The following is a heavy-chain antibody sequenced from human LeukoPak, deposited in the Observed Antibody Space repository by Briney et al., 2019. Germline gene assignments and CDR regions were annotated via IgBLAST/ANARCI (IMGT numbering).Heavy chain of an antibody. CDR2: IRVHNGIT. D-gene: IGHD1-26*01. V-gene: IGHV1-18*01. CDR3: ARDLGGSGSY. CDR1: GYTFSSSD. J-gene: IGHJ4*02. Sequence: ASVNVSCKASGYTFSSSDISWVRGAPGQGLEWMGWIRVHNGITNYAQKFQGRVTMTTDTSTYTAYMELRSLRSDDTAVYYCARDLGGSGSYFGQGTLVTVSS.